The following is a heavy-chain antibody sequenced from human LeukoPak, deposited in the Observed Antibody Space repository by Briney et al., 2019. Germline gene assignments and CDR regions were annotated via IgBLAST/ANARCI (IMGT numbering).Heavy chain of an antibody. V-gene: IGHV3-23*01. CDR1: GFTFSSNW. J-gene: IGHJ4*02. CDR3: AKDGGSMVRGTPSGY. CDR2: ISGSGGST. Sequence: PGGSLRLSCAASGFTFSSNWMSWVRQAPGKGLEWVSAISGSGGSTYYADSVKGRFTISRDNSKNTLYLQMNSLRAEDTAVYYCAKDGGSMVRGTPSGYWGQGTLVTVSS. D-gene: IGHD3-10*01.